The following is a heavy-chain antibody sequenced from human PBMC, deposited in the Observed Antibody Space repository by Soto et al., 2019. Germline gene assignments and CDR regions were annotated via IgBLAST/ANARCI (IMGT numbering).Heavy chain of an antibody. CDR3: ARSRDGYSFYFYYGMDG. D-gene: IGHD4-4*01. J-gene: IGHJ6*02. CDR1: VFIFTSYG. Sequence: LRLSCAASVFIFTSYGMHWVRQAPGKGLEWMALILHDGSAEYYADSVKGRFTISRDNSKNTLYLQMNSLTAEDTAVYYCARSRDGYSFYFYYGMDGWGQGTTVTVSS. V-gene: IGHV3-30*03. CDR2: ILHDGSAE.